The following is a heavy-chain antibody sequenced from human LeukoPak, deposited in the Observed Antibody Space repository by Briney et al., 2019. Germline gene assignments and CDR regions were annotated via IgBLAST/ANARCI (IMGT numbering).Heavy chain of an antibody. D-gene: IGHD5-18*01. CDR1: GGSISSYY. V-gene: IGHV4-59*01. J-gene: IGHJ2*01. CDR2: IYYSGST. CDR3: ASPHRGYSYGSFDL. Sequence: SETLSLTCTVSGGSISSYYWSWIRQPPGKGLEWIGYIYYSGSTNYNPSLKSRVTISVDTSKNQFSLKLSSVTAADTAVYYCASPHRGYSYGSFDLWGRGTLVTVSS.